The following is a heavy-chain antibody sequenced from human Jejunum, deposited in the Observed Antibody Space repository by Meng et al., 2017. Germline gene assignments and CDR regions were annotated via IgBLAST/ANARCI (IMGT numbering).Heavy chain of an antibody. Sequence: HVPLEESGPGVVKPSGTLSLTCAVSGDFTSSSDRWTWVRQAPGRGLEWIGEVWHSGATYYNPSLESRLTISIDTSNNRFSLELSSATAADTAVYYCARGVLERYFDYWGQGALVTVSS. V-gene: IGHV4-4*02. CDR3: ARGVLERYFDY. J-gene: IGHJ4*02. D-gene: IGHD3-10*01. CDR1: GDFTSSSDR. CDR2: VWHSGAT.